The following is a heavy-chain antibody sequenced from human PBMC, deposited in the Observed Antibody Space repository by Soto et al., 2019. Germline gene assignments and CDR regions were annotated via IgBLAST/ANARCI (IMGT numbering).Heavy chain of an antibody. D-gene: IGHD3-3*01. V-gene: IGHV1-8*01. CDR1: GYTFTSYD. CDR3: ARERKSDFWRKGLDV. J-gene: IGHJ6*02. Sequence: ASVNVSCKASGYTFTSYDISWVRQAPGQGLEWLEWMDPNSGSTGYAQNFQGRVTMTRNISINTAHMELSSLRSEDTAVYYCARERKSDFWRKGLDVWGQGTTVTVSS. CDR2: MDPNSGST.